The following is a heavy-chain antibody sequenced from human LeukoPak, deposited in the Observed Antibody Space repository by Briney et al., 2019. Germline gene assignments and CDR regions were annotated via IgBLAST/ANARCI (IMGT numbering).Heavy chain of an antibody. CDR1: GYTFTGYY. CDR2: INPNSGGT. V-gene: IGHV1-2*02. J-gene: IGHJ5*02. Sequence: GASVKVSCKPSGYTFTGYYIQWVRQAPRQGLEWMGWINPNSGGTNYAQKFQGRVTMTSGTSISTAYMELSRLRSDDTAVYYCAREVRYCSGGSCYSSHNWFDPWGQGTLVTVSS. CDR3: AREVRYCSGGSCYSSHNWFDP. D-gene: IGHD2-15*01.